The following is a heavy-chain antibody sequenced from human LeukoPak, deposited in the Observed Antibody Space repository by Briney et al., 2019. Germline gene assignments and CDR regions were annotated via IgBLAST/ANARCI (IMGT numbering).Heavy chain of an antibody. J-gene: IGHJ4*02. CDR2: IWYDGSNK. CDR3: ARDVGSGSYLDY. CDR1: GFTFSSYG. V-gene: IGHV3-33*01. D-gene: IGHD3-10*01. Sequence: GGSLRLSCAASGFTFSSYGMHWVRQAPGKGLEWVAVIWYDGSNKYYADSVKGRFTISRDNSKNTLYLQMSSLRAEDTAVYYCARDVGSGSYLDYWGQGTLVTISS.